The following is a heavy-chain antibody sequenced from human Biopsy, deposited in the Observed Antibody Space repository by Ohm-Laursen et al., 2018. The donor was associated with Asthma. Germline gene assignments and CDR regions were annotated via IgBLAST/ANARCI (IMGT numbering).Heavy chain of an antibody. J-gene: IGHJ4*02. CDR1: GGSITSSSYY. V-gene: IGHV4-39*01. D-gene: IGHD3-22*01. CDR3: VRHQYSSSWSTFDY. CDR2: MYHSGSP. Sequence: SETLPLTCTVSGGSITSSSYYWGWIRQPPGKGMEWIGSMYHSGSPYYHPSLKSRATLSVNTSKNQLSLKMSSVTAADTAVYFCVRHQYSSSWSTFDYWGQGALVTVSS.